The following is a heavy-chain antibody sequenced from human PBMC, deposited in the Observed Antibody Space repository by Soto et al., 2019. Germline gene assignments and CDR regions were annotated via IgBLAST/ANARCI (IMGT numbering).Heavy chain of an antibody. J-gene: IGHJ5*02. CDR1: GYSCTSYW. V-gene: IGHV5-51*01. Sequence: GESLNIACKGSGYSCTSYWIGWVRQMPGKGLEWMGIIYPGDSDTRYSPSFQGQVTISADKSISTAYLQWSSLKASDTAMYYCARLKIAVAGPSGWFDPWGQGTLVTVSS. D-gene: IGHD6-19*01. CDR3: ARLKIAVAGPSGWFDP. CDR2: IYPGDSDT.